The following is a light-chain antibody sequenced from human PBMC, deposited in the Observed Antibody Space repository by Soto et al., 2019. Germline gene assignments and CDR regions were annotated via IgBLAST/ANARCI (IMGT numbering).Light chain of an antibody. CDR3: AAWGDRLSDLL. V-gene: IGLV1-44*01. Sequence: QSVLTQPPSASGTPGQRVTISCSGSNSNIGSNPVHWYQQFPGTAPKVLIYSNYQRPSGVPDRFSGSKSGTSASLAISGLQSEDEAHYYCAAWGDRLSDLLFGGGTKVTVL. CDR1: NSNIGSNP. J-gene: IGLJ2*01. CDR2: SNY.